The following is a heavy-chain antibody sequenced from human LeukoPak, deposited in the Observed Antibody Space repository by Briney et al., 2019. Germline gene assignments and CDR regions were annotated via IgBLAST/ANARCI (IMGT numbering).Heavy chain of an antibody. D-gene: IGHD6-13*01. CDR2: ISGSGGST. CDR1: GFTFSSYA. CDR3: AKDRSWGSSWYSFDY. Sequence: GGSLRLSCAASGFTFSSYAMSWVRQAPGKGLEWVSTISGSGGSTYYADSVKGRFTISRDNSKNTMYLQMNSLRAEDTAVYYCAKDRSWGSSWYSFDYWGQGTLVTVSS. J-gene: IGHJ4*02. V-gene: IGHV3-23*01.